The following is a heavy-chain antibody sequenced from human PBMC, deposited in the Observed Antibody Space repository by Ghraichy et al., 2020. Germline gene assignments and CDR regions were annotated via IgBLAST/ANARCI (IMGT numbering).Heavy chain of an antibody. V-gene: IGHV3-23*01. CDR3: AKGRGSDYGVYDY. D-gene: IGHD1-26*01. J-gene: IGHJ4*02. CDR1: GFTFGTYA. CDR2: IGGGGGAK. Sequence: GESLNISCAASGFTFGTYAMTWVRQTPGKGLEWVSSIGGGGGAKYYADSVKGQLTISRDNSKNTLYLQMNNLKAEDTAVYFCAKGRGSDYGVYDYWGQGTLVTVSS.